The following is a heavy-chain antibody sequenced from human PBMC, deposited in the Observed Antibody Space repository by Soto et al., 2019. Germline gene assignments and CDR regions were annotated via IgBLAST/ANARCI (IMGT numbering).Heavy chain of an antibody. CDR1: GFTFSSYW. CDR3: ARPSEATINGMDV. Sequence: GGSLRLSCAASGFTFSSYWMHWVRQAPGKGLVWVSRINSDGSSTSYVDSVKGRFTISRDNAKNTLYLQMNSLRAEDTAVYYCARPSEATINGMDVWGQGTTVTVSS. V-gene: IGHV3-74*01. J-gene: IGHJ6*02. D-gene: IGHD5-12*01. CDR2: INSDGSST.